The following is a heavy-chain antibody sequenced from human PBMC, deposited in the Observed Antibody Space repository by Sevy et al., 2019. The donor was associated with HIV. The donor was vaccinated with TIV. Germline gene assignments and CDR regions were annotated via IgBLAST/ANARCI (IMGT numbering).Heavy chain of an antibody. CDR2: IKQDGSEK. J-gene: IGHJ6*02. CDR3: ARSGGSYDYGMDV. V-gene: IGHV3-7*01. Sequence: GGSLRLSCTASGFTFSNHGMHWVRQAPGKGLEWVANIKQDGSEKYYVDSVKGRFTISRDNAKNSLYLQMNSLRAEDTAVYYCARSGGSYDYGMDVWGQGTSVTVSS. D-gene: IGHD1-26*01. CDR1: GFTFSNHG.